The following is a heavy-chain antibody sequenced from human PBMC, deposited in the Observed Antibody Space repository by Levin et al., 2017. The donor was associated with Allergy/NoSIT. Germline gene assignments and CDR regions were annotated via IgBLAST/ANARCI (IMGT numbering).Heavy chain of an antibody. V-gene: IGHV2-5*01. CDR3: AHGSGVLLGFGELFRY. CDR1: GFSLRTSGVS. CDR2: IYWNDDK. Sequence: SGPTLVKPTQTLTLTCSCSGFSLRTSGVSVGWIRPSPGRALEWLAFIYWNDDKHYSPSLKNRLTITRDTVQNQVVLTMTNMDPADTSTYYCAHGSGVLLGFGELFRYWGQGTLVTVSS. D-gene: IGHD3-10*01. J-gene: IGHJ4*02.